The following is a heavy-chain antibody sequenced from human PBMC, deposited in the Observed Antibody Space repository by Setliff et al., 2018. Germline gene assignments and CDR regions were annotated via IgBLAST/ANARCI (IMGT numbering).Heavy chain of an antibody. D-gene: IGHD2-15*01. Sequence: ASVKVSCKNSGGTFNSFLVSWVRQAPGQGLEWMGWISSYNDITNYAQRFQGRVTLTTDMSTSAAYMELRSLGSDDTAVYYCAISTLSICSGGTCPNVFDVWGQGTMVTVSS. J-gene: IGHJ3*01. V-gene: IGHV1-18*01. CDR1: GGTFNSFL. CDR2: ISSYNDIT. CDR3: AISTLSICSGGTCPNVFDV.